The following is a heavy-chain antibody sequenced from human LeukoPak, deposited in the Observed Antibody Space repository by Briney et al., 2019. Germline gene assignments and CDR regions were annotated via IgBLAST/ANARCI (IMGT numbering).Heavy chain of an antibody. J-gene: IGHJ4*02. CDR2: IKSKSDGGTA. V-gene: IGHV3-15*01. CDR3: ATYTSSYSDY. CDR1: GFTFSNAW. Sequence: GGSLRLSCAASGFTFSNAWMSWVRQAPGKGLGWVGRIKSKSDGGTADFAAPLKGRFTMSRDDSKNALYLQMNSLKTEDTAVYYCATYTSSYSDYWGQGTLATVSS. D-gene: IGHD3-22*01.